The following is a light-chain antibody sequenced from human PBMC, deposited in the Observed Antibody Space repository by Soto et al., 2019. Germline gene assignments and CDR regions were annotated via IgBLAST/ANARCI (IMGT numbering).Light chain of an antibody. Sequence: DIQMTQSPSSLSASVGDRVTITCRASQNIIFYLNWYQQKPGKAPKLLISAASNLQSRGPSRFSGSGSGTDVTLTINSRQPGDVATYYCQQSYTTPVYSFGRGTKLEIK. CDR1: QNIIFY. CDR3: QQSYTTPVYS. CDR2: AAS. J-gene: IGKJ2*01. V-gene: IGKV1-39*01.